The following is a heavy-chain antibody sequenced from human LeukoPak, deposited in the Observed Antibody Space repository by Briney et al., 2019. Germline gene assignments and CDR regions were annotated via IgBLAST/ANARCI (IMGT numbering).Heavy chain of an antibody. J-gene: IGHJ3*02. CDR3: ARDGDSNSWADAFDI. CDR2: IIPIFGTA. CDR1: GGTFSSYA. Sequence: GASVKVSCKASGGTFSSYAISWVRQAPGQGLEWMGGIIPIFGTANYAQKFQGRVTITADESTSTAYMELSSLRSEDTAVYYCARDGDSNSWADAFDIWGQGTMVTVSS. V-gene: IGHV1-69*13. D-gene: IGHD6-13*01.